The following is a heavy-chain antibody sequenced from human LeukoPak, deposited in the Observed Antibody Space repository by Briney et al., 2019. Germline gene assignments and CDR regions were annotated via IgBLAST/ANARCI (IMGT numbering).Heavy chain of an antibody. V-gene: IGHV4-39*01. CDR1: GGSISSSDYY. D-gene: IGHD3-3*01. CDR2: IYYNGDT. Sequence: SGTLSLTCGVSGGSISSSDYYWGWIRQPPGKGLEWIGSIYYNGDTYYSPSLKSRVTISVDTSRNQFALKLNSVTAADTAVYFCASHRLEGDAFAIWGQGTKVTVAS. CDR3: ASHRLEGDAFAI. J-gene: IGHJ3*02.